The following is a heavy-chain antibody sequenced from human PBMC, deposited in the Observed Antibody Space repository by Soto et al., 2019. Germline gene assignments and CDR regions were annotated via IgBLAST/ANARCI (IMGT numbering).Heavy chain of an antibody. CDR1: GFTFSSYG. J-gene: IGHJ6*02. CDR2: ISYDGSNK. Sequence: GSLRLSCAASGFTFSSYGMHWVRQTPGKGLEWVAVISYDGSNKYYADSVKGRFTISRDNSKNTLYLQMNSLRAEDTAVYYCAKGSRGDYYGMDVWGQGTTVTVSS. CDR3: AKGSRGDYYGMDV. V-gene: IGHV3-30*18.